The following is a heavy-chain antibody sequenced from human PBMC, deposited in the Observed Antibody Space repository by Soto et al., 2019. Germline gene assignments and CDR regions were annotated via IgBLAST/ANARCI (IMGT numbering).Heavy chain of an antibody. V-gene: IGHV3-30*18. CDR3: AKPLGGSYYYGMDV. CDR1: GFTFSSYG. D-gene: IGHD1-1*01. CDR2: ISYDGSNK. J-gene: IGHJ6*01. Sequence: QVQLVESGGGVVQPGRSLRLSCAASGFTFSSYGMHWVRQAPGKGLEWVAVISYDGSNKYYADSVKGRFTISRDNSKNTLYLQMNSLRAEDTAVYYCAKPLGGSYYYGMDVW.